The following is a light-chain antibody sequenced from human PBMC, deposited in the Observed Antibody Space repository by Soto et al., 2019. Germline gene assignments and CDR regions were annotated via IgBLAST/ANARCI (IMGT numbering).Light chain of an antibody. CDR3: QQYVSSPIT. J-gene: IGKJ5*01. CDR2: GTS. Sequence: EIVLTQSPGTLSLSPGERATLSCRASQSFSSSYLAWYQQKPGRAPRLLIYGTSFRATGIPDRFSGSESGTDFTLTISRLEPEDFAVNYCQQYVSSPITFGQGTRLEIK. CDR1: QSFSSSY. V-gene: IGKV3-20*01.